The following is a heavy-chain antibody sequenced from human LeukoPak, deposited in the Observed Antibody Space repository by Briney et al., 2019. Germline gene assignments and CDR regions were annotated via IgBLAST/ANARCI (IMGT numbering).Heavy chain of an antibody. CDR3: ARSIWFGEYDAFDI. D-gene: IGHD3-10*01. Sequence: SETLSLTCAVSGYSISSGYYWGWIRQPPGKGLEWIGSIYHRGSTYYNPSLKSRVTISVDTSKNQFSLKLSSVTAADTAVYYCARSIWFGEYDAFDIWGQGTMVTVSS. CDR2: IYHRGST. V-gene: IGHV4-38-2*01. J-gene: IGHJ3*02. CDR1: GYSISSGYY.